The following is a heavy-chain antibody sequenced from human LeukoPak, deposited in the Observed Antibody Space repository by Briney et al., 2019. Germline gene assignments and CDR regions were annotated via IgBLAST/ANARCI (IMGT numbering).Heavy chain of an antibody. V-gene: IGHV1-69*04. CDR1: GGTFSSYA. CDR2: IIPILGIA. Sequence: ASVKVSCKASGGTFSSYAISWVRQAPGQGLEWMERIIPILGIANYAQKFQGRVTITADKSTSTAYMELSSLRSEDTAVYYCANSSWFDYWGQGTLVTVSS. D-gene: IGHD6-13*01. CDR3: ANSSWFDY. J-gene: IGHJ4*02.